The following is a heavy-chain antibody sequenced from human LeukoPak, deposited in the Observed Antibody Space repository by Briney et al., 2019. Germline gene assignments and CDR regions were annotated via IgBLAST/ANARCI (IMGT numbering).Heavy chain of an antibody. J-gene: IGHJ4*02. CDR2: IYTSGST. Sequence: SETLSLTCTVSGRSINSYYWGCIRQPAGKGLEWISRIYTSGSTNYNPSLKSRVTISVDTSKNQFSLNLSSVTAADTAVYYCARVEMATRRPYYFDYWGQGSLVTVSS. CDR3: ARVEMATRRPYYFDY. V-gene: IGHV4-4*07. D-gene: IGHD5-24*01. CDR1: GRSINSYY.